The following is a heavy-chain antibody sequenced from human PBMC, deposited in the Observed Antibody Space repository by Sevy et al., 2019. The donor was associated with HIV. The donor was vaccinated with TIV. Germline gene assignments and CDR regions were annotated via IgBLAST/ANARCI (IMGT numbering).Heavy chain of an antibody. CDR3: ARRGRDQLYYFDN. J-gene: IGHJ4*02. CDR2: INPDSGGT. V-gene: IGHV1-2*02. CDR1: GYRFSGYY. D-gene: IGHD2-2*01. Sequence: ASVKVSCKASGYRFSGYYIHWVRQAPGQGLEWMGWINPDSGGTDSPQKFQGRVTMTRDTCISTAYMELTRLRPDDTAVYYCARRGRDQLYYFDNWGQGTLVTVSS.